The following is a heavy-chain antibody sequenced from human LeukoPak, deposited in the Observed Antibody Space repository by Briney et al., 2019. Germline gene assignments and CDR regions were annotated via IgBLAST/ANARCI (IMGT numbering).Heavy chain of an antibody. CDR2: ISGSGGST. CDR1: GFTFSSYE. Sequence: GGSLRLSCAASGFTFSSYEMNWVRQAPGKGLEWVSAISGSGGSTYYADSVKGRFTISRDNSKNTLYLQMNSLRAEDTAVYYCAKDGDSSGWPLYFQHWGQGTLVTVSS. CDR3: AKDGDSSGWPLYFQH. V-gene: IGHV3-23*01. D-gene: IGHD6-19*01. J-gene: IGHJ1*01.